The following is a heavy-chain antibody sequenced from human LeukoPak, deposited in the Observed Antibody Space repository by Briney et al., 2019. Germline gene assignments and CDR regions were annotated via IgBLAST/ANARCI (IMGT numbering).Heavy chain of an antibody. CDR3: ARHGGSWTFDY. CDR1: GGSIGSYY. D-gene: IGHD6-13*01. V-gene: IGHV4-59*08. Sequence: SEALSLTCTISGGSIGSYYLTWIRQPPGKGLEWIGYIDYSGSTNYNPSFKNRVTMSVDTSKNQFSLKLSSVTAADTAVYFCARHGGSWTFDYWGQGTPVTVSS. J-gene: IGHJ4*02. CDR2: IDYSGST.